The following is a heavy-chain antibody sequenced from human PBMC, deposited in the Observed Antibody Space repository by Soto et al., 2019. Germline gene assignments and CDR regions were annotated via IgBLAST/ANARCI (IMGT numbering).Heavy chain of an antibody. Sequence: QVQLVQSGPEVMKPGSSVKVSCKASGGTFSRFAINWVRQAPGQGLEWMGGLIPIFGSAKYAQRFQGRVTITADESTSSAYMELSSLRSEDAAVYYCVTLGPLAGQRGDWGQGTLVTVSS. CDR1: GGTFSRFA. V-gene: IGHV1-69*12. J-gene: IGHJ4*02. D-gene: IGHD3-10*01. CDR3: VTLGPLAGQRGD. CDR2: LIPIFGSA.